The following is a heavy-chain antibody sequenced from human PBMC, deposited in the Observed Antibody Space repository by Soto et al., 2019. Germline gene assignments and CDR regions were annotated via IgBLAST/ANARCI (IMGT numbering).Heavy chain of an antibody. D-gene: IGHD2-8*01. CDR2: IMPVFRTP. Sequence: QVQLEQSGAEVKKPGSSVKVSCKASGGTFRTAAVSWVRQAPGQGLEWMGGIMPVFRTPDYAQKFHGRVTITADESTMTAYMELSGLRSDDTAVYYCARDNDRPQLGGNYYYILDVWGQGTTITVSS. CDR1: GGTFRTAA. CDR3: ARDNDRPQLGGNYYYILDV. V-gene: IGHV1-69*12. J-gene: IGHJ6*02.